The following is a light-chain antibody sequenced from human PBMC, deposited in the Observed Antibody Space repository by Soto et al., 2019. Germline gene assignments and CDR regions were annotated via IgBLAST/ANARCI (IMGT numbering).Light chain of an antibody. V-gene: IGKV1-9*01. J-gene: IGKJ5*01. CDR2: AAS. CDR3: QQLNSYPPLT. CDR1: QTISTW. Sequence: DIQVTQSPPTLSASVGDRVTITCRASQTISTWMAWYQQKPGKAPKLLIYAASTLQSGVPSRFSGSGSGTEFTLTISSLQPEDFATYYCQQLNSYPPLTFGQGTRREIK.